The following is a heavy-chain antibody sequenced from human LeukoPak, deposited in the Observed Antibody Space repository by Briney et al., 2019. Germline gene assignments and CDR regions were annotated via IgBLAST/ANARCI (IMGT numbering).Heavy chain of an antibody. CDR2: ITSSSNYK. D-gene: IGHD1-26*01. CDR3: ASALFSGSFDDY. Sequence: PGGSLRLSCAASGFTFSSYSMNWVRQAPGKGLEWVSSITSSSNYKYYADSVKGRFTISRDNAKNSLYLQMNSLRADDTAVYYCASALFSGSFDDYWGQGTLVTVSS. CDR1: GFTFSSYS. V-gene: IGHV3-21*01. J-gene: IGHJ4*02.